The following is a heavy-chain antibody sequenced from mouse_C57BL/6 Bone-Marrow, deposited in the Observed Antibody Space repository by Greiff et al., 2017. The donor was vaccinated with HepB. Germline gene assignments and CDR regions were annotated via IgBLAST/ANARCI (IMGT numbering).Heavy chain of an antibody. Sequence: EVHLVESGPVLVKPGASVKMSCKASGYTFTDYYMNWVKQSHGKSLEWIGVINPYNGGTSYNQKFKGKATLTVDKSSSTAYMELNSLTSEDSAVYYCARWLWGWGQGTSVTVSS. J-gene: IGHJ4*01. CDR2: INPYNGGT. D-gene: IGHD2-2*01. CDR1: GYTFTDYY. CDR3: ARWLWG. V-gene: IGHV1-19*01.